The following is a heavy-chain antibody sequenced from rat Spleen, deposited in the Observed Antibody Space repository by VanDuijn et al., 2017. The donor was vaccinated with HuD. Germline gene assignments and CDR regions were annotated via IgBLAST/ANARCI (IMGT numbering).Heavy chain of an antibody. D-gene: IGHD1-11*01. Sequence: QVQLKESGPGLVQPSQTLSLTCTVSGFSLSSFGVIWVRQPPGKGLEWMGAIWSSGITDYASALKPRLSISRDTSKSQVFLKMNSLQTDDTATYFCTRSYGGYSQHWFVYWGQGTLVTVSS. CDR1: GFSLSSFG. CDR2: IWSSGIT. J-gene: IGHJ3*01. CDR3: TRSYGGYSQHWFVY. V-gene: IGHV2-13*01.